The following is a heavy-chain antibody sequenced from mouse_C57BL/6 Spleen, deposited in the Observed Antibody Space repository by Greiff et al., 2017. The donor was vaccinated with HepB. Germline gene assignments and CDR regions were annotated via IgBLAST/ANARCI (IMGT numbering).Heavy chain of an antibody. CDR2: IRNKANGYTT. CDR3: ARWETGTFAY. J-gene: IGHJ3*01. V-gene: IGHV7-3*01. Sequence: EVKLMESGGGLVQPGGSLSLSCAASGFTFTDYYMSWVRQPPGKALEWLGFIRNKANGYTTEYSASVKGRFTISRDNSQSILYLQMNALRAEDSATYYCARWETGTFAYWGQGTLVTVSA. D-gene: IGHD4-1*01. CDR1: GFTFTDYY.